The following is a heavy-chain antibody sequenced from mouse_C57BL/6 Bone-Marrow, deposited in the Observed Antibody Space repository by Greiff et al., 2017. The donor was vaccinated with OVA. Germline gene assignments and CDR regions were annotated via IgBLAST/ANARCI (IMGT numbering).Heavy chain of an antibody. CDR3: ARHDYRDYYAMDY. V-gene: IGHV5-2*01. Sequence: EVHLVESGGGLVQPGESLKLSCESNEYEFPSHDMSWVRTTPEKRLELVAAINSDGGSTYYPDTMERRFIISRDNTKKTLYRQMSSLMSEDTALYYCARHDYRDYYAMDYWGQGTSVTVAS. J-gene: IGHJ4*01. D-gene: IGHD2-12*01. CDR2: INSDGGST. CDR1: EYEFPSHD.